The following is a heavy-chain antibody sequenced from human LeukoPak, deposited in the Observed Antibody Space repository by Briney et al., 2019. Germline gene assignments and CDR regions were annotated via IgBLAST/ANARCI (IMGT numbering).Heavy chain of an antibody. CDR3: AKLTTS. J-gene: IGHJ4*02. CDR2: TVGGGDGT. Sequence: QLGGSLRLSCAASGFTFDRHTMHWVRQAPGKGLEWVAVTVGGGDGTYYADSVKGRFTISRDNSNNTLYLQMNSLRAEDTAVYYCAKLTTSWGQGTLVTVSS. CDR1: GFTFDRHT. D-gene: IGHD4-11*01. V-gene: IGHV3-23*01.